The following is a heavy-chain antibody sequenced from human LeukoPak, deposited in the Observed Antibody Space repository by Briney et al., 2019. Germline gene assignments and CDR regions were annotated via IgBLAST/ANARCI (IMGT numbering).Heavy chain of an antibody. Sequence: PSETLSLTCTVSGGSISYYYWSWIRQPPGKGLEWLAYIYYTGSTNYNPSLKSRVTISLDTSKNQFSLKLTSVTAADTAAYYCARSYSGTGYYYYGMDVWGQGTTVTVSS. D-gene: IGHD1-26*01. CDR3: ARSYSGTGYYYYGMDV. CDR1: GGSISYYY. J-gene: IGHJ6*02. V-gene: IGHV4-59*01. CDR2: IYYTGST.